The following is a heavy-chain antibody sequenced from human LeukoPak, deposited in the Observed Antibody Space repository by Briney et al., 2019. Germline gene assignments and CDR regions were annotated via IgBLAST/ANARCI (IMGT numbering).Heavy chain of an antibody. CDR1: GFTVSSNY. CDR2: IYSGGST. J-gene: IGHJ4*02. CDR3: ARERRGSYYWGVGYYFDY. V-gene: IGHV3-53*01. D-gene: IGHD1-26*01. Sequence: GGSLRLSCAASGFTVSSNYMSWVRQAPGKGLEWVSVIYSGGSTHYADSVKGRFTISRDNSKNTLYLQMNSLRAEDTAVYYCARERRGSYYWGVGYYFDYWGQGTLVTVSS.